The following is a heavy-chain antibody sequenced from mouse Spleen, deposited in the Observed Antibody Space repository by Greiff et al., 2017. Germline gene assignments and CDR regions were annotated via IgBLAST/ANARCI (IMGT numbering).Heavy chain of an antibody. J-gene: IGHJ4*01. D-gene: IGHD1-1*01. Sequence: VQLKQSGPGLVQPSQSLSITCTVSGFSLTSYGVHWVRQSPGKGLEWLGVIWSGGSTDYNAAFISRLSISKDNSKSQVFFKMNSLQADDTAIYYCASHYGSSPYYAMDYWGQGTSVTVSS. V-gene: IGHV2-2*01. CDR2: IWSGGST. CDR1: GFSLTSYG. CDR3: ASHYGSSPYYAMDY.